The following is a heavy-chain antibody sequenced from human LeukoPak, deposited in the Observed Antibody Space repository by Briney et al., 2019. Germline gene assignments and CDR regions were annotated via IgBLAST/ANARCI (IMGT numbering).Heavy chain of an antibody. D-gene: IGHD1-26*01. Sequence: SVKVSCKASGGTFSSYAISWVRQAPGQGLEWMGRIIPILGIANYAQKFQGRVTMTRDTSTSTVYMELSSLRSEDTAVYYCARERSVGATPLGYWGQGTLVTVSS. V-gene: IGHV1-69*04. J-gene: IGHJ4*02. CDR3: ARERSVGATPLGY. CDR1: GGTFSSYA. CDR2: IIPILGIA.